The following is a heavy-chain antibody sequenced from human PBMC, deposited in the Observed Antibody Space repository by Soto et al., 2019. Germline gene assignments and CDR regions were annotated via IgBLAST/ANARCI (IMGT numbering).Heavy chain of an antibody. CDR2: TYYRSKWYN. CDR3: ARGEQYSGRIFDY. J-gene: IGHJ4*02. CDR1: GDSVSSNSAA. V-gene: IGHV6-1*01. Sequence: QVQLHQSGPGLVKPSQTLSVTCGISGDSVSSNSAAWNWLRQSPSRGLEWLGRTYYRSKWYNDYAVSVESRITINPDKSKNHFSLQLNFVTPEDTAVYFCARGEQYSGRIFDYWGQGTLVTVSS. D-gene: IGHD1-26*01.